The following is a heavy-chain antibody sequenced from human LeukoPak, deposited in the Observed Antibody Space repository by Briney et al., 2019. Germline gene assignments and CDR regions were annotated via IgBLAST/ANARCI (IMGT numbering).Heavy chain of an antibody. Sequence: ASVKVSCKASGYTFTSYYMHWVRQAPGQGLEWMGIINPSGGSTSYAQKFQGRVTMTRDTSTSTVYMELSSLRSEDTAVYHCARGESAYSSSSGLDYWGQGTLVTVSS. V-gene: IGHV1-46*01. CDR1: GYTFTSYY. CDR2: INPSGGST. J-gene: IGHJ4*02. CDR3: ARGESAYSSSSGLDY. D-gene: IGHD6-6*01.